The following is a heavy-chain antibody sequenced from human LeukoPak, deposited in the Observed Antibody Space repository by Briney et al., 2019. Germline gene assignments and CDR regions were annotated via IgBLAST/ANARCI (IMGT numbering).Heavy chain of an antibody. CDR3: ARTTEDCSSTSCYQYWFDP. Sequence: SETLSLTCTVSSGSISTSNYYWGWVRQPPGKALEWIGNIFYSGSTYYSPSLKSRVTLSVDKSKNQVSLKLSSVTAADTAVYYCARTTEDCSSTSCYQYWFDPWGQGTLVTVSS. J-gene: IGHJ5*02. D-gene: IGHD2-2*01. CDR1: SGSISTSNYY. CDR2: IFYSGST. V-gene: IGHV4-39*07.